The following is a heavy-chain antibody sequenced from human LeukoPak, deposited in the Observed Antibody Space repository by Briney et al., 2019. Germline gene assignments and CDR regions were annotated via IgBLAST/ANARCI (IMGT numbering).Heavy chain of an antibody. J-gene: IGHJ6*03. CDR1: GFTFSSYG. CDR2: ISYDGSNK. CDR3: AKGGRDIVVVPAATYYYYYYYMDV. V-gene: IGHV3-30*18. Sequence: GSLRLSCAASGFTFSSYGMHWVRQAPGTGLEWVAGISYDGSNKYYADSVKGRFTISRDDSKNTLYLQMNSLRAEDTAVYYCAKGGRDIVVVPAATYYYYYYYMDVWGKGTTVTISS. D-gene: IGHD2-2*01.